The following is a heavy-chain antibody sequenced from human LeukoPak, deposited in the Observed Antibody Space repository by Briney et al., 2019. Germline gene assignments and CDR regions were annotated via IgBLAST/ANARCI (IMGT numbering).Heavy chain of an antibody. CDR2: IYSGGTT. V-gene: IGHV3-66*01. J-gene: IGHJ4*02. Sequence: GGSLRLSCSASGFTVSSDYMSWVRQAPGKGLAWLSVIYSGGTTYYADSVKGRFTISRDNPKNTVYLQMNSLRVEDTAMYYCTRGGSVPATRSFDYWGQGTLVTVPS. CDR3: TRGGSVPATRSFDY. D-gene: IGHD6-19*01. CDR1: GFTVSSDY.